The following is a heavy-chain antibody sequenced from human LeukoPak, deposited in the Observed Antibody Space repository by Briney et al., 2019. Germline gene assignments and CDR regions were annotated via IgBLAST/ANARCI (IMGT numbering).Heavy chain of an antibody. V-gene: IGHV4-38-2*02. CDR2: IYHSGST. Sequence: ASETLSLTCTVSGYSISSGYYWGWIRQPPGKGLEWIGSIYHSGSTYYNPSLKSRVTISVDTSKNQFSLKLSSVTAADTAMYYCARLQGRIAVAGRFDYWGQGTLVTVSS. J-gene: IGHJ4*02. D-gene: IGHD6-19*01. CDR1: GYSISSGYY. CDR3: ARLQGRIAVAGRFDY.